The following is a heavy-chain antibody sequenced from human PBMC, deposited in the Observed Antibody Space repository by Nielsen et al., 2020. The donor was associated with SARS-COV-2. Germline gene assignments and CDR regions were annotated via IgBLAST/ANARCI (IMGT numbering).Heavy chain of an antibody. CDR2: IYSGGST. V-gene: IGHV3-66*01. CDR1: GFIFSSYS. J-gene: IGHJ6*02. D-gene: IGHD3-9*01. CDR3: ARGDWLLLFGMDV. Sequence: GESLKISCAASGFIFSSYSMNWVRQAPGKGLEWVSVIYSGGSTYYADSVKGRFTISRDNSKNTLYLQMNSLRAEDTAVYYCARGDWLLLFGMDVWGQGTTVTVSS.